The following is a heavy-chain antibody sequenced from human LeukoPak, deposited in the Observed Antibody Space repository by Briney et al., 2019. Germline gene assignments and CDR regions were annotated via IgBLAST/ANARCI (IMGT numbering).Heavy chain of an antibody. CDR2: ISGDGGST. V-gene: IGHV3-43*02. CDR1: GFIVDDYA. CDR3: AKVFDTAMDYFDY. Sequence: GGSLRLSCAASGFIVDDYAMYWVRQAPGKGLEWVSLISGDGGSTYYADSVKGRFTISRDNSKNSLYLQMNSLRTEDTALYYCAKVFDTAMDYFDYWGQGTLVTVSS. D-gene: IGHD5-18*01. J-gene: IGHJ4*02.